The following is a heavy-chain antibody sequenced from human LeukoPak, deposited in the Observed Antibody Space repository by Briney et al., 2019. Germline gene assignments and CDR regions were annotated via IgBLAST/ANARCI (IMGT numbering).Heavy chain of an antibody. D-gene: IGHD3-22*01. J-gene: IGHJ4*02. V-gene: IGHV3-23*01. Sequence: GGSLRLSCAASGFTFSSYAMSWVRQAPRKGLEWVSAISGSGGSTYYADSVKGRFTISRDISKNTLYLQMNSLRAEDTAVYYCAKVPYDSSGYSTYYFDYWGQGTLVTVSS. CDR3: AKVPYDSSGYSTYYFDY. CDR2: ISGSGGST. CDR1: GFTFSSYA.